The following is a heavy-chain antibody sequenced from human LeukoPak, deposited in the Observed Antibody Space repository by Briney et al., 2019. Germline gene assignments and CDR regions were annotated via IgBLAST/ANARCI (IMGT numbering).Heavy chain of an antibody. V-gene: IGHV1-2*02. J-gene: IGHJ3*02. CDR2: VNPHSGGT. CDR1: GYTFTGYY. D-gene: IGHD3-10*01. Sequence: ASVKVSCKASGYTFTGYYIHWVRQAPGHGLEWMGWVNPHSGGTNYAQKFQGRVTMTRDTSISTAYMELSSLRSDDTAVYYCARDLYYGSGSFNAFDIWGQGTMVTVSS. CDR3: ARDLYYGSGSFNAFDI.